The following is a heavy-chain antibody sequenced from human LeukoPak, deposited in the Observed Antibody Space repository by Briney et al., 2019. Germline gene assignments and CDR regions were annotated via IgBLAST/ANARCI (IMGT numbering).Heavy chain of an antibody. CDR1: GFTFRTYG. Sequence: PGGSLRLSCAASGFTFRTYGMHWVRQAPGEGLEWVAVIWYDGGKKHYVDSVEGRFTISRDNSKNTVYLQMNSLRAEDTALYYCARDLGRGNTPFDYWGQGALVTVSS. CDR2: IWYDGGKK. V-gene: IGHV3-33*01. J-gene: IGHJ4*02. CDR3: ARDLGRGNTPFDY. D-gene: IGHD3-16*01.